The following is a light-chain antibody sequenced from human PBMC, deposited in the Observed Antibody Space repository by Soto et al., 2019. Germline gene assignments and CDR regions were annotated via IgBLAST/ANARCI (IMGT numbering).Light chain of an antibody. CDR3: QQFESSVT. CDR1: QSISSTF. Sequence: EIVLTQSPGSLSLSPGETATLSCRSSQSISSTFFAWYQQKPGQAPRLLIYGASRRATGIPDRFTGSGSGTDFTLTIRRLEPDDFAVYYCQQFESSVTFSLGTKVEIK. J-gene: IGKJ1*01. CDR2: GAS. V-gene: IGKV3-20*01.